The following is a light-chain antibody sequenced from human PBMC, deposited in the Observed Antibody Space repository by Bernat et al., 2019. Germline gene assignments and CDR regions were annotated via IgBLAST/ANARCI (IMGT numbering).Light chain of an antibody. V-gene: IGKV3-15*01. J-gene: IGKJ1*01. CDR3: KEYSNGWT. Sequence: PGEKATLSCRASQSLNSALAWYQLKPGQAPRLLIYGACTSATGVPYRFSGTGSETDLTLTISGLEPEDFAFYFCKEYSNGWTVGQGTQVENK. CDR1: QSLNSA. CDR2: GAC.